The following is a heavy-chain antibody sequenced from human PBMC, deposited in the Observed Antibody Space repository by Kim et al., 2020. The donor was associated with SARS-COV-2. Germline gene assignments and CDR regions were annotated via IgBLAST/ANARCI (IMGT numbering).Heavy chain of an antibody. V-gene: IGHV3-73*01. CDR3: ATCTDDFFNY. J-gene: IGHJ4*02. CDR2: AT. D-gene: IGHD3-3*01. Sequence: ATEYTVSVKGRFTVSRDDSKNTAYLQMNGLKTEDTAVYYCATCTDDFFNYWGQGILVTVSS.